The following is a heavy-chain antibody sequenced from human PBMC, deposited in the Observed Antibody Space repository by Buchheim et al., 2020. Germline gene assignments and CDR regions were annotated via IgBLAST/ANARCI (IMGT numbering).Heavy chain of an antibody. CDR3: ARAFTLPTLTIFGSGEFDY. CDR2: INPSGGST. V-gene: IGHV1-46*03. J-gene: IGHJ4*02. D-gene: IGHD3-3*01. Sequence: QVQLVQSGAEVKKPGASVKVSCKASGYTFTSYYMHWVRQAPGQGLEWMGIINPSGGSTSYAQKFQGRVTMTRDTSTSTVYMELSSLRSEDTAVYYCARAFTLPTLTIFGSGEFDYWGQGTL. CDR1: GYTFTSYY.